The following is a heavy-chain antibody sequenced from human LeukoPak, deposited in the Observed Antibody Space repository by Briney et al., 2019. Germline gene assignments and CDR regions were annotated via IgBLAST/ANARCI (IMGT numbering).Heavy chain of an antibody. CDR2: ISSSSTYI. V-gene: IGHV3-21*01. CDR1: GFTFSTYT. CDR3: AKAGPGGGLIVKVYYFDY. J-gene: IGHJ4*02. Sequence: GGSLRLSCAASGFTFSTYTMNWLRQAPGKGLEWVSSISSSSTYIHYADSVKGRFTISRDNAKNSLYLQMSSLRAEDTAVYYCAKAGPGGGLIVKVYYFDYWGQGALVTVSS. D-gene: IGHD3-16*02.